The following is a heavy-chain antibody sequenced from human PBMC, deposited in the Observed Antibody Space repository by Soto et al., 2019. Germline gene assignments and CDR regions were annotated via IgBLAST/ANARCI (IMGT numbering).Heavy chain of an antibody. Sequence: EVQLVESGGALVKPGGSLRLSCAASGFTFTTYTMNWVRQAPGKGLEWVSSISGSSDNIYYADSVQVRFTISRDNAKPSLYLQMDSLRAEDTAVYYCARDFVVVPAAIGDYWGPGTLVTVSS. CDR1: GFTFTTYT. CDR2: ISGSSDNI. CDR3: ARDFVVVPAAIGDY. V-gene: IGHV3-21*02. J-gene: IGHJ4*02. D-gene: IGHD2-2*01.